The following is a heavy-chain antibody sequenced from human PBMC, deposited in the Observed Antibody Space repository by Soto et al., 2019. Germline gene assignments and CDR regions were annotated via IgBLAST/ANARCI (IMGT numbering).Heavy chain of an antibody. V-gene: IGHV4-31*03. J-gene: IGHJ4*02. CDR3: ARGHTVWAVGATLGYFDY. CDR1: GGSISSGGYY. Sequence: QVQLQESGPGLVKPSQTLSLTCTVSGGSISSGGYYWSWIRQHPGKGLEWIGYIYYSGSTYYNPSLMSRVTISVDTSRNQYSLKLSSVTAADTAMYCCARGHTVWAVGATLGYFDYWGRGSLVTVSS. CDR2: IYYSGST. D-gene: IGHD1-26*01.